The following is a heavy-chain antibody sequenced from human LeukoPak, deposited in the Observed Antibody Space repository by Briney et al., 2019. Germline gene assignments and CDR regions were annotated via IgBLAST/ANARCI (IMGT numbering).Heavy chain of an antibody. J-gene: IGHJ4*02. Sequence: ASVKVSCKASGYTFTSYGISWVRQAPGQGLEWMGWISAYNGNTNYAQKLQGRVTMTTDTSTSTAYMELRSLRSDDTAVYYCARDYYGSGSYEGNIDYWGQGTLVTVSS. D-gene: IGHD3-10*01. CDR2: ISAYNGNT. CDR3: ARDYYGSGSYEGNIDY. CDR1: GYTFTSYG. V-gene: IGHV1-18*01.